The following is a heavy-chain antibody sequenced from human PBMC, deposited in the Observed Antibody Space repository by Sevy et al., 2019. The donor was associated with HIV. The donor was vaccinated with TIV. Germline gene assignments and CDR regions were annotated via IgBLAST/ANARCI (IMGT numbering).Heavy chain of an antibody. CDR3: VKEVSEYSYSDY. J-gene: IGHJ4*02. Sequence: GGSLRLSCAASGFTFSNYAMSWVRQTPGKGLEWVSAISGSAHRTYYTDSVKGRFTISRDNSKYMLFLQMNSLKAEDTAVYYCVKEVSEYSYSDYWGQGTLVTVSS. V-gene: IGHV3-23*01. CDR1: GFTFSNYA. D-gene: IGHD5-18*01. CDR2: ISGSAHRT.